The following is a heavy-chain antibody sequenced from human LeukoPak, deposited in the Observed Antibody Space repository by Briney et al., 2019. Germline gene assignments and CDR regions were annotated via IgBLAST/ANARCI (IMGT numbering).Heavy chain of an antibody. Sequence: SQTLSLTCAISGDSVSTNSAAWNWISQSPSRGLEWLGRTYYRSKWYNDYAVSVKSRITITPDRSRNQFSLHLNSVTPEDTAIYYCARDRNGMDVWGKGTTVAVSS. J-gene: IGHJ6*04. V-gene: IGHV6-1*01. CDR2: TYYRSKWYN. CDR3: ARDRNGMDV. CDR1: GDSVSTNSAA.